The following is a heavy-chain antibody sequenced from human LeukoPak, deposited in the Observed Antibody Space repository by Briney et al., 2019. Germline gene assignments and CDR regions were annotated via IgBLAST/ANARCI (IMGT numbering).Heavy chain of an antibody. J-gene: IGHJ4*02. CDR2: VYYSGTT. D-gene: IGHD3-10*01. Sequence: SETLSLTCTVSGDSFSSFYWSWIRQPPGKGLEWIGYVYYSGTTNYNPSLKSRVTISVDTSKNQFSLKLSPVTAADTAVYYCARPRTYYYGSGTHHPRYFDYWGQGTLVTVSS. CDR1: GDSFSSFY. V-gene: IGHV4-59*12. CDR3: ARPRTYYYGSGTHHPRYFDY.